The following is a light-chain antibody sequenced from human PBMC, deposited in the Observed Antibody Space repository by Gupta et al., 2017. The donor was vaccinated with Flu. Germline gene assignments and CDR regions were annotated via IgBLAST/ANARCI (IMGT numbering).Light chain of an antibody. CDR1: QSISSW. J-gene: IGKJ3*01. Sequence: DIQMTQSPSTLSASAGDRVTITCRASQSISSWLAWYQQKPGKAPKLLIYKASSLESGVPSRFSGSGSGTEFTLTISSLQPDDFATYYCQQYNSYPYTFGPGTKVEIK. V-gene: IGKV1-5*03. CDR2: KAS. CDR3: QQYNSYPYT.